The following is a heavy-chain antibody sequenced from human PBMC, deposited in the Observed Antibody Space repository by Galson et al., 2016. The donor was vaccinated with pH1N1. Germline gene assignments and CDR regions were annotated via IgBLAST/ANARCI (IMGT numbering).Heavy chain of an antibody. D-gene: IGHD5-12*01. J-gene: IGHJ6*02. CDR3: ARGFSGDDRLEYSQNGMDV. Sequence: SVKVSCKASGGTFTNYAINWVRQALGQGLEWMGGLIPILGTPDYAQTLQGRVTITADENTNTAYMEMSSLRAEDTAVYYCARGFSGDDRLEYSQNGMDVWGQGTTVTVSS. CDR1: GGTFTNYA. CDR2: LIPILGTP. V-gene: IGHV1-69*13.